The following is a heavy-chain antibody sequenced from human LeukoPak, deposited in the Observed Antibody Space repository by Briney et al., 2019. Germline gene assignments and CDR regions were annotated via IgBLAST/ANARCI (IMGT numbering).Heavy chain of an antibody. J-gene: IGHJ4*02. V-gene: IGHV3-30*18. D-gene: IGHD3-22*01. Sequence: PGGSLRLSCAASGFTFTSYAMHWVRQAPGKGLEWVAVISYDGSNKYYADSVKGRFTISRDNSKNTLYLQMNSLRAEDTAVYYCVDDSSGGYWGQGTLVTVSS. CDR2: ISYDGSNK. CDR1: GFTFTSYA. CDR3: VDDSSGGY.